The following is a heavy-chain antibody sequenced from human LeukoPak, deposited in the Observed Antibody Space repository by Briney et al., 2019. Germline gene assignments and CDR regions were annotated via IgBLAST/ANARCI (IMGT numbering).Heavy chain of an antibody. J-gene: IGHJ6*03. D-gene: IGHD3-10*01. CDR3: ARVNQLLWSGEHYMDV. V-gene: IGHV3-74*03. CDR2: INSDGSII. Sequence: GGSLRLSCAASGFTFGSYWFYWVRQVPGKGLLWVSRINSDGSIITYADSVKGRFTISRDNAKNTLYLQMNSLRAEDTAVYYCARVNQLLWSGEHYMDVWGKGTTVTISS. CDR1: GFTFGSYW.